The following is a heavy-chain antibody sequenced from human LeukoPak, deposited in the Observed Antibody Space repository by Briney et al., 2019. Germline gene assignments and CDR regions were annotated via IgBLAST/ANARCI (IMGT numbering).Heavy chain of an antibody. Sequence: RGSLRLSCAASGFTSSSYSMNWVRQAPGKGLEWVSYIMSSSSTIYYADSVKGRFTISRDNAKNSLSLQMNSLRAEDTAVYYCASLYSYGFGGEFDYWGQGTLVTVSS. J-gene: IGHJ4*02. D-gene: IGHD5-18*01. CDR3: ASLYSYGFGGEFDY. V-gene: IGHV3-48*01. CDR1: GFTSSSYS. CDR2: IMSSSSTI.